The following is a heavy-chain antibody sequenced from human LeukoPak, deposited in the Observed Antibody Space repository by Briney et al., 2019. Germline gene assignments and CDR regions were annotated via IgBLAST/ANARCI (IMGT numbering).Heavy chain of an antibody. CDR1: GYTFTSYG. CDR2: ISAYNGNT. D-gene: IGHD2-2*01. Sequence: ASVKVSCKASGYTFTSYGISWVRQAPGQGLEWMGWISAYNGNTNYAQKLQGRVTMTTDTSTSTAYMELRSLRSDDTAVYYCARTAYLTVYIVVAALFDYWGQGTLVTVSS. V-gene: IGHV1-18*01. CDR3: ARTAYLTVYIVVAALFDY. J-gene: IGHJ4*02.